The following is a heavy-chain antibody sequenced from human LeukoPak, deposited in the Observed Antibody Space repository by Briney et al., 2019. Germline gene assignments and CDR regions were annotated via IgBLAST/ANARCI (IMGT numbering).Heavy chain of an antibody. CDR2: ISWNSGSI. Sequence: GGSLRLSCAASGFTFDDYAMHWVRHAPGKGLEWVSGISWNSGSIGYADSVKGRFTISRDNAKNSLYLQMNSLRAEDTALYYCAKDMMVAARLAGAFDIWGQGTMVTVSS. CDR3: AKDMMVAARLAGAFDI. V-gene: IGHV3-9*01. D-gene: IGHD6-6*01. CDR1: GFTFDDYA. J-gene: IGHJ3*02.